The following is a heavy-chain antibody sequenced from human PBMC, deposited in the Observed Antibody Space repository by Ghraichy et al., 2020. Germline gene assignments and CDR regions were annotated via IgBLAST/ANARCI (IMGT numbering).Heavy chain of an antibody. D-gene: IGHD4-23*01. CDR2: VNHGVST. J-gene: IGHJ6*02. Sequence: GSLRLSCAVYGGSFSGNYWNWIRQPPGKGLEWIGEVNHGVSTNYNPSLKRQITISVDTSKNQFSLKLNSVTAADTAVYYCARLMVTHKPRLTYGLDVWGQGTTVTVSS. CDR3: ARLMVTHKPRLTYGLDV. V-gene: IGHV4-34*01. CDR1: GGSFSGNY.